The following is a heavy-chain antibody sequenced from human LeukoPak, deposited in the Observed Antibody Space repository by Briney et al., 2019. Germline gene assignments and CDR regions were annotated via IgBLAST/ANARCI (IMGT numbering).Heavy chain of an antibody. CDR3: ARDRTTPRRGYPSH. D-gene: IGHD3-16*02. CDR2: IDPSGTYT. Sequence: ASVKVSCKASGYTFISYQIHWLRQAPGQGLEWMGIIDPSGTYTDYAQRFRGRVTMTKDTSVSTVYMELSSLRSVDTAVYYCARDRTTPRRGYPSHWGQGTLVTVSS. V-gene: IGHV1-46*01. CDR1: GYTFISYQ. J-gene: IGHJ4*02.